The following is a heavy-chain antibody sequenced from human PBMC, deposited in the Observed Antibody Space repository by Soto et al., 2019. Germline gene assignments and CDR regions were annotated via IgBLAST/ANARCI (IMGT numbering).Heavy chain of an antibody. CDR1: GFTFSSYA. D-gene: IGHD2-21*02. J-gene: IGHJ4*02. V-gene: IGHV3-30-3*01. CDR3: ARETVVTARTPVWDY. CDR2: ISYDGSNK. Sequence: QVQLVESGGGVVQPGRSLRLSCAASGFTFSSYAMHWVRQAPGKGLEWVAVISYDGSNKYYADSVKGRFTISRENSKNTLYLQMNSVRAEDTAVYYCARETVVTARTPVWDYWGQGTLVTVSS.